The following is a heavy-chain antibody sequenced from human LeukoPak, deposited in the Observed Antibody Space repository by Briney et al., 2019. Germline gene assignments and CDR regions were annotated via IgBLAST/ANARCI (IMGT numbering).Heavy chain of an antibody. CDR1: GFTFSSSA. CDR3: AKEPHILTGYYTDYFDY. D-gene: IGHD3-9*01. V-gene: IGHV3-23*01. J-gene: IGHJ4*02. Sequence: GGSLRLSCAASGFTFSSSAMSWVRQAPGKGLEWVSAISGSGHSTYYADSVKGRFTVSRDNSKNTLYLQMTRLRAEDTAVYFCAKEPHILTGYYTDYFDYWGQGTLVTVSS. CDR2: ISGSGHST.